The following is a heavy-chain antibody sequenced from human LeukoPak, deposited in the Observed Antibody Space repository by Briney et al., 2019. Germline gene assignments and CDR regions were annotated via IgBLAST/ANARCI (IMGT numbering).Heavy chain of an antibody. Sequence: PGGSLRLSCAASGFTFSSYSMNWVRQAPGKGLEWVSSISSSSSYIYYADSVKGRFTISRDNAKNSLYLQMNSLRAEDTAVYYCAGGSIAAAPVDIWGQGTMVTVSS. J-gene: IGHJ3*02. CDR2: ISSSSSYI. V-gene: IGHV3-21*01. CDR1: GFTFSSYS. D-gene: IGHD6-13*01. CDR3: AGGSIAAAPVDI.